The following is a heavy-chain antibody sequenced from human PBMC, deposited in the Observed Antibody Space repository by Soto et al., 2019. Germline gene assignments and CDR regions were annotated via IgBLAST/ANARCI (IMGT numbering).Heavy chain of an antibody. CDR2: IYYSGST. D-gene: IGHD2-2*01. Sequence: SETLSLTCTVSGGSISSCDYYWSWIRQPPGKGLEWIGYIYYSGSTYYNPSLKSRVTISVDTSKNQFSLKLSSVTAADTAVYYCAREGSTLKNWFDPWGQGTLVTVSS. V-gene: IGHV4-30-4*01. CDR1: GGSISSCDYY. J-gene: IGHJ5*02. CDR3: AREGSTLKNWFDP.